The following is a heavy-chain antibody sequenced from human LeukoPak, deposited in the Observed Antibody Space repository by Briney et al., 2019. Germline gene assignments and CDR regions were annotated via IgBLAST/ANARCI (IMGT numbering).Heavy chain of an antibody. CDR1: GGSFSGYY. CDR2: INHSGST. V-gene: IGHV4-34*01. CDR3: ARSGWDY. Sequence: PSETLSLTCAVYGGSFSGYYWSWIRQPPGKGLEWIGEINHSGSTNYNPSLKSRVTISVDTSKNQFSLKLSSVTAADTAVHYCARSGWDYWGQGTLVTVSS. J-gene: IGHJ4*02.